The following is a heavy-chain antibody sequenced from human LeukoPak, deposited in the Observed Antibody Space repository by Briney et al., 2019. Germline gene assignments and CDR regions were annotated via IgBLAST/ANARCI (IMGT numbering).Heavy chain of an antibody. J-gene: IGHJ4*02. CDR1: GGSISSYY. CDR2: IYYSGRT. Sequence: SETLSLTCTVSGGSISSYYWSWIRQPPGKGLEWIGYIYYSGRTNHNPSLKSRVTISVDTSKNQFSLRLSSVTAADTAVYYCARVGEYSGYDSTFDYWGQGTLVTVSS. CDR3: ARVGEYSGYDSTFDY. V-gene: IGHV4-59*01. D-gene: IGHD5-12*01.